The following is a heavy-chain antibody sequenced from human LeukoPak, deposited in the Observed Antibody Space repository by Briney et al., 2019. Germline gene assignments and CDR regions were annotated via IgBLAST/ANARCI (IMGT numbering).Heavy chain of an antibody. D-gene: IGHD4-17*01. CDR3: ARRLDFGDYGNGFDH. CDR1: GLIFSDYY. CDR2: ISSGGSPI. V-gene: IGHV3-11*01. J-gene: IGHJ4*02. Sequence: GGSLRLSCAASGLIFSDYYMTWIRQAPGRGLGWVSYISSGGSPIYYADSVKGRFTISRDNAKNSLHLQMNSLRGDDTAVYYCARRLDFGDYGNGFDHWGQGALVTVSS.